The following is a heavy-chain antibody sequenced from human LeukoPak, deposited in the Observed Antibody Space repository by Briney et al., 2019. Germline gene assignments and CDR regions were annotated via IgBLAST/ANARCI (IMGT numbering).Heavy chain of an antibody. V-gene: IGHV2-26*01. CDR3: ARIPYYNDPSGEILNYYFEYVDV. CDR1: GFSLTNRRMG. D-gene: IGHD3-22*01. Sequence: SGPVLVKPTETLTLTCTVSGFSLTNRRMGVTWIRQPPEKALDWLAHIFPNDVNSYRTSLKSRLTIYKDTSKSREVLTLTDIDPEETATYNCARIPYYNDPSGEILNYYFEYVDVGGKGTTVTVSS. J-gene: IGHJ6*03. CDR2: IFPNDVN.